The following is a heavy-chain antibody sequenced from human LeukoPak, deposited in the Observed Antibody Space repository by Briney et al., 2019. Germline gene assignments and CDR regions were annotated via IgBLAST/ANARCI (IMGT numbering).Heavy chain of an antibody. CDR2: IYYSGST. CDR1: GGSISSSSYY. V-gene: IGHV4-39*01. Sequence: PSETLSLTCTVSGGSISSSSYYWGWIRQPPGKGLEWIGSIYYSGSTYYNPSLKSRVTISVDTSKNRFSLKLSSVTAADTAVYYCASRGYSYGYLFDYWGQGTLVTVSS. D-gene: IGHD5-18*01. CDR3: ASRGYSYGYLFDY. J-gene: IGHJ4*02.